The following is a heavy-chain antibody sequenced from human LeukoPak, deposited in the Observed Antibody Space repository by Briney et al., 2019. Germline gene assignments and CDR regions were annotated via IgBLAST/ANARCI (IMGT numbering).Heavy chain of an antibody. V-gene: IGHV3-48*04. Sequence: GGSLRLSCAASGFSFRNYGMHWVRQAPGKGLEWVSYISSSGSTIYYADSVKGRFTISRDNAKNSLYLQMNSLRAEDTAVYYCASGRYDFWSGYYTVPDYWGQGTLVTVSS. D-gene: IGHD3-3*01. CDR3: ASGRYDFWSGYYTVPDY. J-gene: IGHJ4*02. CDR1: GFSFRNYG. CDR2: ISSSGSTI.